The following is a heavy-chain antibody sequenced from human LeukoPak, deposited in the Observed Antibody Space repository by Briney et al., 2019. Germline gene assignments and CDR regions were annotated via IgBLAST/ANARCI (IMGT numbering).Heavy chain of an antibody. CDR3: ARGAQQCFDY. D-gene: IGHD6-13*01. CDR1: GFTFSSYS. J-gene: IGHJ4*02. V-gene: IGHV3-48*01. Sequence: GGSLRLSCVASGFTFSSYSMNWVRQAPGKGLEWVSYISSSSSTIYYADSVKGRFTISRDNSKNTLYLQMNSLRAEDTAVYYCARGAQQCFDYWGQGTLVTVSS. CDR2: ISSSSSTI.